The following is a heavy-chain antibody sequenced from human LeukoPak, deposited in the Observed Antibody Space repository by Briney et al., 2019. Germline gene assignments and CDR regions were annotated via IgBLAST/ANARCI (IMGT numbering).Heavy chain of an antibody. V-gene: IGHV1-24*01. CDR3: ATVSITMIVVDSPDAFDI. D-gene: IGHD3-22*01. CDR2: FDPEDGGT. CDR1: GYTLTEVS. J-gene: IGHJ3*02. Sequence: ASVKVSCKVSGYTLTEVSMPWLRQAPGKGLEWMGGFDPEDGGTIYAQKFQGRVTMTEDTSTDTAYMELSSLRSEDTAVYYCATVSITMIVVDSPDAFDIWGQGTMVTVSS.